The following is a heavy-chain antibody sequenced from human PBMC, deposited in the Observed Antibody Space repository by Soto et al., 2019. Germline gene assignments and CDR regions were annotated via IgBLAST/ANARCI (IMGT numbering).Heavy chain of an antibody. Sequence: GGSLRLSCAASGFTFSSYAMSWVRQAPGKGLEWVSAISGSGGSTYYADSVKGRFTISRDNSKNTLYLQMNSLRAEDTAVYYCAKPGDILTGYYPLADFDYWGQGTLVTVSS. V-gene: IGHV3-23*01. CDR2: ISGSGGST. CDR1: GFTFSSYA. J-gene: IGHJ4*02. D-gene: IGHD3-9*01. CDR3: AKPGDILTGYYPLADFDY.